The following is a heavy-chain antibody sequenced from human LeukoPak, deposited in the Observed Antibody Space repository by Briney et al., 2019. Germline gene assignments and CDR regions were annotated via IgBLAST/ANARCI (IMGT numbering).Heavy chain of an antibody. CDR1: GFTFDDYA. CDR2: ISGDGGST. CDR3: AKDRGYDILTGYYSTSYGMDV. D-gene: IGHD3-9*01. Sequence: QSGGSLRLSCAASGFTFDDYATHWVRQAPGKGLEWVSLISGDGGSTYYADSVKGRFTISRDNSKNSLYLQVNSLRTEDTALYYCAKDRGYDILTGYYSTSYGMDVWGQGTTVTVSS. J-gene: IGHJ6*02. V-gene: IGHV3-43*02.